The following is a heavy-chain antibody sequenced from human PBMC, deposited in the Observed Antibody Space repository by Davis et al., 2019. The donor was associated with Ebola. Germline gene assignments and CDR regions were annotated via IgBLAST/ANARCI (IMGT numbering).Heavy chain of an antibody. CDR1: GFTVSSNY. Sequence: GESLKISCAASGFTVSSNYMSWVRQAPGKGLEWVSVIYSGGSTYYADSVKGRFTISRHNSKNTLYLQMNSLRAEDTAVYYCARVDENGDTHYWGQGTLVTVSS. V-gene: IGHV3-53*01. CDR2: IYSGGST. J-gene: IGHJ4*02. D-gene: IGHD4-17*01. CDR3: ARVDENGDTHY.